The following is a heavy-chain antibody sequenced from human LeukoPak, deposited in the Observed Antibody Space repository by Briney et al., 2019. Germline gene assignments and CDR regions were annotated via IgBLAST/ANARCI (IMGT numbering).Heavy chain of an antibody. Sequence: SVKVSCKASGGTFSSYAISWVRQAPGQGLEWMGGLIPIFGTANYAQKFQGRVTMTADESTSTAYMELSSLRSEDTAVYYCASPLQGVYGFDYYYYYMDVWGKGTTVTVSS. J-gene: IGHJ6*03. CDR1: GGTFSSYA. CDR3: ASPLQGVYGFDYYYYYMDV. D-gene: IGHD3-10*01. CDR2: LIPIFGTA. V-gene: IGHV1-69*13.